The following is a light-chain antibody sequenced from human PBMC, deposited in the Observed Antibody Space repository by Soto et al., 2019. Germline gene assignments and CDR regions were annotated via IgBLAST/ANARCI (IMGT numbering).Light chain of an antibody. CDR2: DAS. J-gene: IGKJ1*01. CDR3: QQYNSRT. CDR1: QSISSW. Sequence: EIQMTQSPSTLSASVGDRVTITCRASQSISSWLAWYQQKPGKAPKLLIYDASSLESGVPSRFSGSGSGTEFTLTISSLQPDDFATYYCQQYNSRTFGQGAKVDI. V-gene: IGKV1-5*01.